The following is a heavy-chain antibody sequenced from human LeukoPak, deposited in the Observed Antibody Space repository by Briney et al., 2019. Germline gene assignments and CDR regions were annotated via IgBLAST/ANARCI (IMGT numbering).Heavy chain of an antibody. CDR2: ISYDGSNK. Sequence: GGSLRLSCAASGFTFSSYAMHWVRQAPGKGLEWVAVISYDGSNKYYADSVKGRFTISRDNSKNTLYLQMNSLRAEDTAVYYCARTYDHPVYCGGDCYPDCWGQGTLVTVSS. J-gene: IGHJ4*02. CDR3: ARTYDHPVYCGGDCYPDC. CDR1: GFTFSSYA. V-gene: IGHV3-30*04. D-gene: IGHD2-21*02.